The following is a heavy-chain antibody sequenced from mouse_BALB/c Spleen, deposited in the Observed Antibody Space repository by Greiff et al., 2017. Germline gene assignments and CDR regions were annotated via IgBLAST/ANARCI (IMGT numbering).Heavy chain of an antibody. CDR2: ISYSGST. J-gene: IGHJ4*01. Sequence: EVQLQESGPGLVKPSQSLSLTCTVTGYSITSDYAWNWIRQFPGNKLEWMGYISYSGSTSYNPSLKSRISITRDTSKNQFFLQLNSVTTEDTATYYCARWNYGSSYSHYWGQGTSVTVSS. CDR3: ARWNYGSSYSHY. D-gene: IGHD1-1*01. CDR1: GYSITSDYA. V-gene: IGHV3-2*02.